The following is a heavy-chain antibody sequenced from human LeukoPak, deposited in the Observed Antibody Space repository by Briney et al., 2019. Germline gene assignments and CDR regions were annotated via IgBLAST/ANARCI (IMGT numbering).Heavy chain of an antibody. D-gene: IGHD2-2*01. J-gene: IGHJ3*02. Sequence: ASAKVSCKVSGYTLTELSMHWVRQAPGKGLEWMGGFDPEDGETIYAQKFQGRVTMTEDTSTDTAYMGLSSLRSEDTAVYYCATLGYCSSTSCYGGGAFDIWGQGTMVTVSS. CDR3: ATLGYCSSTSCYGGGAFDI. V-gene: IGHV1-24*01. CDR2: FDPEDGET. CDR1: GYTLTELS.